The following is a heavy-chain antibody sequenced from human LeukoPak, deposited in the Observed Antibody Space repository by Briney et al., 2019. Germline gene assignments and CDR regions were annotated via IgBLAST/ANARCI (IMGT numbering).Heavy chain of an antibody. J-gene: IGHJ4*02. CDR1: GFTFSRSW. Sequence: GGSLRLSCAASGFTFSRSWMSWVRQAPGKGLEWVANMNQDGSEKNYVDSVKGRFTISRDNGKNSLYLQMNSLRAEDTAVYYCAREGFLDYWGQGTLVTVSS. CDR2: MNQDGSEK. D-gene: IGHD3-3*01. CDR3: AREGFLDY. V-gene: IGHV3-7*01.